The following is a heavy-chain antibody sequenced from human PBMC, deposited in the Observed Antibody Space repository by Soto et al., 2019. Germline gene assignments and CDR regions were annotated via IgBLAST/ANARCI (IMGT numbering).Heavy chain of an antibody. V-gene: IGHV5-51*01. Sequence: GESLKISCKGSGYSFTSYWIGWVRQMPGKGLEWMGIIYPGDSDTRYSPSFQGQVTISADKSISTAYLQWSSLKASDTAMYYCAMGSYDFWSGYTPKRIYYYYGMDVWGQGT. CDR1: GYSFTSYW. D-gene: IGHD3-3*01. CDR2: IYPGDSDT. CDR3: AMGSYDFWSGYTPKRIYYYYGMDV. J-gene: IGHJ6*02.